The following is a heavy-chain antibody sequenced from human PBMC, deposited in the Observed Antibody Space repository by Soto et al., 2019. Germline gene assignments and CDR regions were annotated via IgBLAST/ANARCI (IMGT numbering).Heavy chain of an antibody. V-gene: IGHV4-31*03. CDR2: IYYSGST. CDR3: ARSSPVVTAP. Sequence: QVQLQESGPGLVKPSQTLSLTCTVSGGSISSGGYYSSWIRQHPGKGLEWIGYIYYSGSTYYNPSHKSRITISVDKSKNQFSLKLSSVTAADTAVYYCARSSPVVTAPWGQGTLVTVSS. D-gene: IGHD2-21*02. CDR1: GGSISSGGYY. J-gene: IGHJ5*02.